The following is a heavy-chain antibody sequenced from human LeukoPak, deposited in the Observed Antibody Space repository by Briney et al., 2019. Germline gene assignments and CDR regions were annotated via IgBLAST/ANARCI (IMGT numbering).Heavy chain of an antibody. Sequence: GGSLRLSCAASGFTFAGHTMTWLRQAPGKGLEWVSIIGGRDDRTYYADSVEGRFTISRDNSKNILYLQMSSLRAEDTAVYYCVKDPNPFYDFWSGYKWGQGTLVTVSS. CDR1: GFTFAGHT. J-gene: IGHJ4*02. CDR3: VKDPNPFYDFWSGYK. V-gene: IGHV3-23*01. CDR2: IGGRDDRT. D-gene: IGHD3-3*01.